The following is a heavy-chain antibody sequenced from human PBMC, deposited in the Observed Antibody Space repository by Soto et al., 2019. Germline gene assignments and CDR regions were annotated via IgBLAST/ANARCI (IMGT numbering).Heavy chain of an antibody. CDR3: ANILVGQWLVPGCY. V-gene: IGHV3-23*01. Sequence: EVQILESGGALIQPGGSLRLSCAASGFTSSMTWVRQAPGKGLEWVSASDFSGRLTYYADSVKGRFTIFRDTSVNTLFLQMNSLRTEDTAVYYCANILVGQWLVPGCYWGPGTLVTVSS. J-gene: IGHJ4*02. CDR2: SDFSGRLT. CDR1: GFTSS. D-gene: IGHD6-19*01.